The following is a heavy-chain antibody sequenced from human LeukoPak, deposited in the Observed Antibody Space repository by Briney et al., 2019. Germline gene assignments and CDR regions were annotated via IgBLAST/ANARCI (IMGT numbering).Heavy chain of an antibody. CDR1: VFTFSSYG. J-gene: IGHJ4*02. V-gene: IGHV3-30*18. CDR3: AKDGPPYGSGSYLDY. Sequence: GKSLRLSCAASVFTFSSYGMHWVRQAPGKGLEWVAVISYDGSNKYYADSVKGRFTISRDNSKNTLYLQMNSLRAEDTAVYYCAKDGPPYGSGSYLDYWGQGTLVTVSS. D-gene: IGHD3-10*01. CDR2: ISYDGSNK.